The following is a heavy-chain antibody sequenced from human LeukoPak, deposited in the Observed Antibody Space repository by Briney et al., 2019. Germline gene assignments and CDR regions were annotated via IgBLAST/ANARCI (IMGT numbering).Heavy chain of an antibody. CDR3: ARVPRGHGGNSGAIDY. J-gene: IGHJ4*02. D-gene: IGHD4-23*01. CDR2: IYSGGST. V-gene: IGHV3-66*01. CDR1: GFTVSSNY. Sequence: GGSLRLSCAASGFTVSSNYMNWVRLAPGKGLEWVSVIYSGGSTYYADSVKGRFTISRDNSKNTLYLQMSSLRAEDTAVYYCARVPRGHGGNSGAIDYWGQGTLVTVSS.